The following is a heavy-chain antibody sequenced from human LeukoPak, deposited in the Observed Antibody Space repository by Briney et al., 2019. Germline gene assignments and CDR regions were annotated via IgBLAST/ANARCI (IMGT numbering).Heavy chain of an antibody. J-gene: IGHJ4*02. D-gene: IGHD3-10*01. CDR1: GFTFSSYA. Sequence: GGSLRLSCAASGFTFSSYAVHWVRQAPGKGLEWVAVISYDGSNKYYADSVKGRFTISRDNSKNTLYLQMNSLRAEDTAVYYWARWMVRGVRGVLDYWGQGTQVTVSS. CDR2: ISYDGSNK. CDR3: ARWMVRGVRGVLDY. V-gene: IGHV3-30-3*01.